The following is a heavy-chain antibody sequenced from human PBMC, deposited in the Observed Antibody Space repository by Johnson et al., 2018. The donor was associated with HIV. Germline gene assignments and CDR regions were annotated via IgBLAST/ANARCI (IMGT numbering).Heavy chain of an antibody. CDR2: FFAGGSP. J-gene: IGHJ3*02. D-gene: IGHD1-26*01. V-gene: IGHV3-66*01. Sequence: VQLVESGGGLVQPGGSLGPPGAALDFPSSSTYMNWVRQPPGKGLGWVPVFFAGGSPSYADPGKGRFTISRDNSKNTLYLQMNSLRAEDTAVYYSARDRVGATAFDIWGHGTMVTVSS. CDR3: ARDRVGATAFDI. CDR1: DFPSSSTY.